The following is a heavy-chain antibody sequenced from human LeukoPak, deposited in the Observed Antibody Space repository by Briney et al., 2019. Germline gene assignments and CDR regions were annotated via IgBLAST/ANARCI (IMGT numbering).Heavy chain of an antibody. CDR1: GFSLSTSAVG. CDR2: IYRDSDK. CDR3: AHSRMAGGTFDH. Sequence: SGPTLVKPTQTLTLTCTLSGFSLSTSAVGVGWVRQPPGKALEWLALIYRDSDKRYSSSLKSRLTITKDTSKNQVVLTMTYMDPVDTATYYCAHSRMAGGTFDHWGQGTPVTVSS. V-gene: IGHV2-5*02. J-gene: IGHJ4*02. D-gene: IGHD6-13*01.